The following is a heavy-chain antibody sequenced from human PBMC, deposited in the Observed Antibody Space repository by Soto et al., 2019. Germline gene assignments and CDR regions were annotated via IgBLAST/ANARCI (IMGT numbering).Heavy chain of an antibody. D-gene: IGHD3-3*01. CDR2: ISAYNGNT. J-gene: IGHJ5*02. CDR3: ASAYYDFWSGYYNWFDP. CDR1: GYTFTSYG. V-gene: IGHV1-18*01. Sequence: GASVKVSCKASGYTFTSYGISWVRQAPGQGLEWMGWISAYNGNTNYAQKLQGRVTMTTDTSTSTAYMELRSLRSDDTAVYYCASAYYDFWSGYYNWFDPWGQGTLVTVSS.